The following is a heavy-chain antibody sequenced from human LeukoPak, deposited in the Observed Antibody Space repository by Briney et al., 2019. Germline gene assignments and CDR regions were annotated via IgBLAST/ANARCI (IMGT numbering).Heavy chain of an antibody. Sequence: SETLSLTCTVSGGSINSYFWSWIRQPPGKGLEWIGYIYYSGSTNYNPSLKSRVTISVDTSKNQFSLKLSSVTAADTAVYYCARILASGSGWYGHAFDIWGQGTMVTVSS. CDR2: IYYSGST. V-gene: IGHV4-59*01. J-gene: IGHJ3*02. CDR3: ARILASGSGWYGHAFDI. D-gene: IGHD6-19*01. CDR1: GGSINSYF.